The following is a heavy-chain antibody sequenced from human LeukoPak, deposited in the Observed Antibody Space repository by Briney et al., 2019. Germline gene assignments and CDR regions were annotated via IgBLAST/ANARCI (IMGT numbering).Heavy chain of an antibody. J-gene: IGHJ5*02. Sequence: SETLSLTCAVYGGSFSGYYWSWIRQPPGKGLEWIGEINHSGSTNYNPSLKSRVTISVDTSKDQFSLKLSSVTAADTAVYYCARGRKGFYYGSGSYWGRWFDPWGQGTLVTVSS. V-gene: IGHV4-34*01. CDR2: INHSGST. CDR1: GGSFSGYY. CDR3: ARGRKGFYYGSGSYWGRWFDP. D-gene: IGHD3-10*01.